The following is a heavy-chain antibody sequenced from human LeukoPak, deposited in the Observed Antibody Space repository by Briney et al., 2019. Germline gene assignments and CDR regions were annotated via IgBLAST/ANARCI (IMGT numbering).Heavy chain of an antibody. D-gene: IGHD6-13*01. CDR2: IDPSDSYT. V-gene: IGHV5-10-1*01. CDR1: GYSFTSYW. J-gene: IGHJ4*02. CDR3: ARRDRYSWYSFDY. Sequence: GESLKISCKGSGYSFTSYWISWVRQMPGKGLEWMGRIDPSDSYTNYSPSFQGHVTISVDKSISTAYLQWSSLKASDTAMYYCARRDRYSWYSFDYWGQGTLVTVSS.